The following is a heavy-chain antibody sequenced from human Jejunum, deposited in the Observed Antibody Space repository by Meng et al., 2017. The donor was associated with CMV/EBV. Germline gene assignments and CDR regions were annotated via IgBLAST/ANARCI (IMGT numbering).Heavy chain of an antibody. CDR3: VRSGGSTWYEENNWFDP. D-gene: IGHD6-13*01. CDR1: SLTTSGLG. Sequence: SLTTSGLGVGWLRQPPGKALEWLALVYWDDDKRYNPSLKTRLTITRDTSKNQVVLIMTNMDPVDTGTYYCVRSGGSTWYEENNWFDPWGQGTLVTVSS. V-gene: IGHV2-5*02. CDR2: VYWDDDK. J-gene: IGHJ5*02.